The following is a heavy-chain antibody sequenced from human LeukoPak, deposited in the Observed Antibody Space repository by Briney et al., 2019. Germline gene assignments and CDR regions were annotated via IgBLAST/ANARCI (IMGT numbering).Heavy chain of an antibody. CDR3: AREGVRYSSGWYVHHFDY. Sequence: PSETLSLACTVSGGSFSSGSYYWSWIRQPPGTGLEWIGYIYYSGSTNYNPSLKSRVTISVDTSKNQFSLKLSSVTAADTAVYYCAREGVRYSSGWYVHHFDYWGQGTLVTVSS. CDR1: GGSFSSGSYY. V-gene: IGHV4-61*01. D-gene: IGHD6-19*01. J-gene: IGHJ4*02. CDR2: IYYSGST.